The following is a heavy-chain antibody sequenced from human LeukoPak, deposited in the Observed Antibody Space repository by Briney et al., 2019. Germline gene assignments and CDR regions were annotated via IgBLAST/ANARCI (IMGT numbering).Heavy chain of an antibody. J-gene: IGHJ4*02. D-gene: IGHD4-23*01. Sequence: PSDTLSLTCAVSGYAISSSNWWGWIRQPPGKGLEWIGYIYYSGSIYYNPSLKSRVTMSVDTSKNQFSLTLSSVTAVDTAVYYCARTYGNTHRTAFDYWGQGTLVTVSS. CDR3: ARTYGNTHRTAFDY. CDR1: GYAISSSNW. V-gene: IGHV4-28*05. CDR2: IYYSGSI.